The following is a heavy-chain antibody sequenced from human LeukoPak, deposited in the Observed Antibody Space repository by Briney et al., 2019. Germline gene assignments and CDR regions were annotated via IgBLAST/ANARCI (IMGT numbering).Heavy chain of an antibody. J-gene: IGHJ4*02. CDR3: ARGRGPKDY. D-gene: IGHD3-10*01. V-gene: IGHV4-39*07. Sequence: TSETLSLTCTASGGSISSSSYYWGWIRQPPGKGLEWIGSIYYSGSTYYNPSLKSRVTISVDTSKNQFSLKLSSVTAADTAVYYCARGRGPKDYWGQGTLVTVSS. CDR1: GGSISSSSYY. CDR2: IYYSGST.